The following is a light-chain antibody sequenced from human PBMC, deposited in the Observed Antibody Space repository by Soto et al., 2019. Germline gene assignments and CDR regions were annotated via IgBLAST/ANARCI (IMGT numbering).Light chain of an antibody. CDR2: ESY. Sequence: QSALTQPASLSGSPGQSITISCTGTSADIGSFNLVSRYQQFPGEVPKLIIYESYKRPSGISTRFSGSRSDNTASLTVSGLQAEDEADYYCCCFAGSNTYIFGGGTKLTVL. CDR1: SADIGSFNL. CDR3: CCFAGSNTYI. J-gene: IGLJ2*01. V-gene: IGLV2-23*01.